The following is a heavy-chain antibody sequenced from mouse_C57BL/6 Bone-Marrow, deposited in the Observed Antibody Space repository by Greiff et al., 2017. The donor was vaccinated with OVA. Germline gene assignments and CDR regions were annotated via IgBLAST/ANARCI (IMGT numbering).Heavy chain of an antibody. J-gene: IGHJ1*03. CDR1: GYNFTSYW. Sequence: QVQLQQPGAELVKPGASVKLSCKASGYNFTSYWMHWVKQRPGQGLEWIGMIHPNSGSTNYNEKFKSKATLTVDKSSSTAYMQLSSLTSEDSAVYYCARWGTRGYFDVWGTGTTVTVSS. CDR3: ARWGTRGYFDV. CDR2: IHPNSGST. D-gene: IGHD3-3*01. V-gene: IGHV1-64*01.